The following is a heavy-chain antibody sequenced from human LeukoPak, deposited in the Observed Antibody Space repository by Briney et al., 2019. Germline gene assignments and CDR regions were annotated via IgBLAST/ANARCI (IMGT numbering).Heavy chain of an antibody. J-gene: IGHJ4*02. V-gene: IGHV3-23*01. CDR2: ISGGGEKT. CDR1: GFTFSGYT. CDR3: ARDFYDSSGYYYDY. D-gene: IGHD3-22*01. Sequence: PGGSLRLSCAASGFTFSGYTMSWVRQAPGKGLEWVSAISGGGEKTYYADSVKGRFTISRDNSKGTLYLQINSLGAEDSALYYCARDFYDSSGYYYDYWGQGTLVTVSS.